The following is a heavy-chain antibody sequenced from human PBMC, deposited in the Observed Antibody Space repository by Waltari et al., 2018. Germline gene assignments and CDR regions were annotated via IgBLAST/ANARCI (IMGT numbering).Heavy chain of an antibody. CDR1: GGAITGHY. CDR3: AREYCGGECRLFDH. V-gene: IGHV1-2*02. Sequence: VQSGAEVMKPGASVKVSCRVSGGAITGHYIHGVRQAPGQGLEWMGWINPNGGATNYAQRFQGRITLTWDTSISTAYMEFRSLTSADTAVYFCAREYCGGECRLFDHWGPGTLVTVSS. D-gene: IGHD2-21*01. CDR2: INPNGGAT. J-gene: IGHJ4*02.